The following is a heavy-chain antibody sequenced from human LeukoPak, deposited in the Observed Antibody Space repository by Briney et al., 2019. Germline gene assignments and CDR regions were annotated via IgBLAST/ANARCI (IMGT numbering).Heavy chain of an antibody. CDR1: GGSISSGGYY. V-gene: IGHV4-30-2*01. CDR3: ARAPKGGTYSDY. Sequence: SETLSLTCTVSGGSISSGGYYWSWIRQPPGKGLEWIGYIYHSGSTYYNPSLKSRVTISVDRSKNQFSLKLSSVTAADTAVYYCARAPKGGTYSDYWGQGTLVTVSS. D-gene: IGHD1-26*01. CDR2: IYHSGST. J-gene: IGHJ4*02.